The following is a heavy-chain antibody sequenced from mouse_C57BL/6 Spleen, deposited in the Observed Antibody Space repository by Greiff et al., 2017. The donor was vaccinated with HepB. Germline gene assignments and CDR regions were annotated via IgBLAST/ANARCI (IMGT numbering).Heavy chain of an antibody. CDR3: TRTLYFDV. Sequence: VQRVESGAELVRPGASVTLSCKASGYTFTDYEMHWVKQTPVHGLEWIGAIDPETGGTAYNQKFKGKAILTADKSSSTAYMELRSLTSEDSAVYYCTRTLYFDVWGTGTTVTVSS. CDR2: IDPETGGT. V-gene: IGHV1-15*01. J-gene: IGHJ1*03. CDR1: GYTFTDYE.